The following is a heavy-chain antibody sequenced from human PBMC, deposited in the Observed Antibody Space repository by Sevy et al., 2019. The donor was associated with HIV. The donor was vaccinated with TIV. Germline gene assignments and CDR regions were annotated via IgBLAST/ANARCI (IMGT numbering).Heavy chain of an antibody. CDR3: GRLACQIISHWYFAL. J-gene: IGHJ2*01. CDR2: IYSDGST. D-gene: IGHD3-10*01. V-gene: IGHV3-53*01. CDR1: EFTVSRNY. Sequence: GGSLRLSCEASEFTVSRNYMNWIRQVPGKGLEWVSLIYSDGSTYYADSVKGRFTISREASKNTLNRQTNNLRGEETAIYYCGRLACQIISHWYFALSGRGPLVTVSS.